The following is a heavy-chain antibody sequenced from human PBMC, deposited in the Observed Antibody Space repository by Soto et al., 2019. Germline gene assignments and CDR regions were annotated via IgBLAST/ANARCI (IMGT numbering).Heavy chain of an antibody. V-gene: IGHV3-30-3*01. Sequence: QVQLVESGGGVVQPGRSLRLSCAGTGFTFNSYAMHWVRQAPGKGLEWVAVISYDGSNRYYADSVKGRFTISRDNSKNTLYLQMNSLRDEDTVVYYCARDGWLDYWGQGTLVTVSS. CDR3: ARDGWLDY. J-gene: IGHJ4*02. CDR2: ISYDGSNR. D-gene: IGHD5-12*01. CDR1: GFTFNSYA.